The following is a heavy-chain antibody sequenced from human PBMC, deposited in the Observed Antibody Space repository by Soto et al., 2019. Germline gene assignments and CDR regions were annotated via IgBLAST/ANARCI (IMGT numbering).Heavy chain of an antibody. Sequence: LEPLCLTCTVSGGSISGLCWSWIRQPPGKGLECIGFIYYSGYTNYNPSLKSRVTMSVDTSNNPFSLKLSSVTAADTVVYNCARAYGDSFLDLWGQGTLVTVS. D-gene: IGHD4-17*01. J-gene: IGHJ4*02. V-gene: IGHV4-59*11. CDR2: IYYSGYT. CDR1: GGSISGLC. CDR3: ARAYGDSFLDL.